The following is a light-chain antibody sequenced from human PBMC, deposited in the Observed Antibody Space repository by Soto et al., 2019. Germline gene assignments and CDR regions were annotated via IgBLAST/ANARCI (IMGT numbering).Light chain of an antibody. CDR2: VAS. J-gene: IGKJ1*01. CDR3: QQYNNWWT. Sequence: EIVMTQAPATLSVSPGDRATLSCRASQSGSSNLAWYQQKPGQAPRLLIFVASTRATGIPARFSGSGSGTEFTLTISSLQSEDFAVYYCQQYNNWWTFGQGTKVEIK. V-gene: IGKV3-15*01. CDR1: QSGSSN.